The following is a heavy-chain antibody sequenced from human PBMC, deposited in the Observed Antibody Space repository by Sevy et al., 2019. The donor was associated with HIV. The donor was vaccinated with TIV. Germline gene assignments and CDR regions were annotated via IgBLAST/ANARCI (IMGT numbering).Heavy chain of an antibody. CDR2: IDHDGST. V-gene: IGHV4-38-2*02. Sequence: SETLSLTCTVSGYSISSAYSWGWIRQPPWKGLEWIANIDHDGSTCYNPSLNSRVTISIDTSKNQFSLKLSSVTAADTAVYYCSSFGRLIIINDDTFEIWGQGTMVTVSS. J-gene: IGHJ3*02. CDR1: GYSISSAYS. D-gene: IGHD3-9*01. CDR3: SSFGRLIIINDDTFEI.